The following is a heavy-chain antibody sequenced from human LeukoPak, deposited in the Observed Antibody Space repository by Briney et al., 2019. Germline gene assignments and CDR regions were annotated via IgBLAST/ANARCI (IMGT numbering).Heavy chain of an antibody. CDR2: IYNSGST. J-gene: IGHJ5*02. V-gene: IGHV4-59*01. CDR1: GGSISSYY. CDR3: AREMAAIQFNWFDP. D-gene: IGHD5-24*01. Sequence: SETLSLTCTVSGGSISSYYWSWVRQPPGKGLEWIGYIYNSGSTNYNPSLKSRVTISVDTSKNQFSLKLTSVTAADTAVYYCAREMAAIQFNWFDPWGQGTLVTVSS.